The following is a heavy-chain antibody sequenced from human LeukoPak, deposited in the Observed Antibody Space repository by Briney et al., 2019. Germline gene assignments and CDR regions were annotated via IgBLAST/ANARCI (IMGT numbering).Heavy chain of an antibody. CDR3: ARGPYGDYGDY. V-gene: IGHV4-31*03. Sequence: SPTLSLTCTVSGGSISSGGYYWSWIRQHPGKGLEWNGYIYYSGSTYYNPSLKSRVTISVDTSKNQFSLKLSSVTAADTAVYYCARGPYGDYGDYWGQGTLVTVSS. CDR1: GGSISSGGYY. D-gene: IGHD4-17*01. CDR2: IYYSGST. J-gene: IGHJ4*02.